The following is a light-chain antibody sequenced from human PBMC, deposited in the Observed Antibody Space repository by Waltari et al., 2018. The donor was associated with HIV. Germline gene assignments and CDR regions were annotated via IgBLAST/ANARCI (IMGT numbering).Light chain of an antibody. CDR3: QQYYSTPLT. CDR1: QSVLYSSKNKNY. V-gene: IGKV4-1*01. CDR2: WAS. J-gene: IGKJ4*01. Sequence: DIVMTQSPDSLAVSLGERATINCKSSQSVLYSSKNKNYLAWYQQKPGQPPKLLIYWASTRESGVPDRFSGSGSATDFTLTISSLQAEDVALYYCQQYYSTPLTFGGGTKVEIK.